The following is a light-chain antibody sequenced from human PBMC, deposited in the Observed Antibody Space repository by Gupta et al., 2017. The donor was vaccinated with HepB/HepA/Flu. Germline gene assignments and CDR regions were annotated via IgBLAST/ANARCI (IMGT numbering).Light chain of an antibody. CDR1: QSISSW. Sequence: DIQMTQSPSTLSASIGDRVTITCRASQSISSWLAWYQQKPGKAPKLLIYKASTLETGVPSRFSGSGSGKELTLTISRWQQDDFASYYCQQDKSNSMCSFGQGTKLEIK. V-gene: IGKV1-5*03. J-gene: IGKJ2*04. CDR2: KAS. CDR3: QQDKSNSMCS.